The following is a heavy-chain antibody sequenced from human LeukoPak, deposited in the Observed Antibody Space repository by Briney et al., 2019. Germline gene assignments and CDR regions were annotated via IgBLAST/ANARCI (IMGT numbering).Heavy chain of an antibody. CDR2: IKSKTDGGTT. CDR1: GFTFSTSA. J-gene: IGHJ4*02. CDR3: TTVEWELRGLDY. Sequence: PGGSLRLSCAASGFTFSTSAMNWVRQAPGKGLEWVGRIKSKTDGGTTDYAAPVKGRFTILRDDSKNTLYLQMNSLKTEDTAVYYCTTVEWELRGLDYWGQGTLVTVSS. V-gene: IGHV3-15*01. D-gene: IGHD1-26*01.